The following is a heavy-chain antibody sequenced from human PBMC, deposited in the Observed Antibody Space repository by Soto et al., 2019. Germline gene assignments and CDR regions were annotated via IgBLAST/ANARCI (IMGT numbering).Heavy chain of an antibody. CDR2: ISGSGGST. D-gene: IGHD3-3*01. J-gene: IGHJ1*01. Sequence: GGSLRLSCAASGFTFSSYAMSWVRQAPGKGLEWVSAISGSGGSTYYADSVKGRFTISRDNSKNTLYLQMNSLRAEDTAVYYCAKAPYYDFWSGYYTGGVQHWGQGTLVTVSS. CDR1: GFTFSSYA. CDR3: AKAPYYDFWSGYYTGGVQH. V-gene: IGHV3-23*01.